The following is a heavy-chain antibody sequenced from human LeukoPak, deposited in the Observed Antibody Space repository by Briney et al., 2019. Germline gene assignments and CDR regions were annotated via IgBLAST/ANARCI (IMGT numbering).Heavy chain of an antibody. D-gene: IGHD6-6*01. Sequence: SETLSLTCTVSGGSISSYYWSWTRQPPGKGLEWIGYIYTSGSTNYNPSLKSRVTISVDTSKNQFSLKLSSVTAADTAVYYCARHTRIAAPIDYWGQGTLVTVSS. CDR3: ARHTRIAAPIDY. J-gene: IGHJ4*02. CDR1: GGSISSYY. CDR2: IYTSGST. V-gene: IGHV4-4*09.